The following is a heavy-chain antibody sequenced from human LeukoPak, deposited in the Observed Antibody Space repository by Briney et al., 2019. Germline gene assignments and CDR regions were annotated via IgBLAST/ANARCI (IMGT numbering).Heavy chain of an antibody. J-gene: IGHJ4*02. V-gene: IGHV3-33*01. CDR1: GFTFSSYG. CDR2: IWYDGSNK. D-gene: IGHD3-3*01. Sequence: GGSLRLSCAASGFTFSSYGMHWVRQAPGKGLEWVAVIWYDGSNKYYADSVKGRFTISRDNSKNTLYLQMNSLRAEDTAVYYCAVDFGVGTFDYWGQGTLVTVPS. CDR3: AVDFGVGTFDY.